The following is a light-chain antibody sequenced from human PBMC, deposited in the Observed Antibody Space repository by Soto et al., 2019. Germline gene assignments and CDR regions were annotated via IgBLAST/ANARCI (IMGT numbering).Light chain of an antibody. V-gene: IGKV1-39*01. CDR3: QQSYNTPWT. Sequence: DIQMTQSPSSLSASVGDRVSITCRAGQSISYYLNWFQQKPGKAPNLLIYGASTLHIGVPSRFSGSGSGTNFTLTINSLQPEDFAAYYCQQSYNTPWTFGLGTKVDVK. CDR2: GAS. CDR1: QSISYY. J-gene: IGKJ1*01.